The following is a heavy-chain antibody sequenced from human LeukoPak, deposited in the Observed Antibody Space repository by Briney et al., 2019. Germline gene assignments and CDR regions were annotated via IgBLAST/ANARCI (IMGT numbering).Heavy chain of an antibody. D-gene: IGHD6-19*01. V-gene: IGHV3-30*18. CDR3: AKEQSSGWYRTADY. Sequence: GGSLRLSCAASGFTFETHDMHWVRRAPRKGLEWVGVASRDGVSQNYGDSVEGRFTISRDQSDNTLFLQMNSLRPEDTAIYYCAKEQSSGWYRTADYWGQGTLVTVSS. J-gene: IGHJ4*02. CDR1: GFTFETHD. CDR2: ASRDGVSQ.